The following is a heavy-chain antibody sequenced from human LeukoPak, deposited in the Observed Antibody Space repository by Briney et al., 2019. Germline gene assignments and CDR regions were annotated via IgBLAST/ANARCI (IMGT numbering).Heavy chain of an antibody. CDR3: ARNWFDP. Sequence: GGSLRLSCAVSGITLSNYGMSWVRQAPGKGLEWVSVIYSGGSTYYADSVKGRFTISRDKSKNTVYLQVNSLRFEDTAMYYCARNWFDPWGQGTLVTVSS. CDR2: IYSGGST. J-gene: IGHJ5*02. V-gene: IGHV3-53*05. CDR1: GITLSNYG.